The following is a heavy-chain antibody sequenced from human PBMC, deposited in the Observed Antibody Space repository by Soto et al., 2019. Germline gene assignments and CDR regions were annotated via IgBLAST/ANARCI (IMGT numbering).Heavy chain of an antibody. Sequence: PSETLSLTCTVSGASISSSRSYWCRVRQPPGKGLEWIVSFYYTGGTYSTYYNPSLKSRVTIPVDTSKSQFSLNLRSVTAADTAVYYCASPRQGNYDFLSGYYALDYWGQGTLVTVSS. V-gene: IGHV4-39*01. CDR1: GASISSSRSY. CDR2: FYYTGGT. D-gene: IGHD3-3*01. CDR3: ASPRQGNYDFLSGYYALDY. J-gene: IGHJ4*02.